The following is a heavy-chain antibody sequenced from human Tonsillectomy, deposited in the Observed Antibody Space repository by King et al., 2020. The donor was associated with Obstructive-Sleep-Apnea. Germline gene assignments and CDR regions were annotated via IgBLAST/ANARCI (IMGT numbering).Heavy chain of an antibody. D-gene: IGHD6-19*01. J-gene: IGHJ4*02. Sequence: QLQESGPGLVKPSETLSLTCTVSGGSISSSSYYWGWIRQPPGKGLEWIGSIYYSGSTDYNPSLKSRVTISVDTSKNQFSLKLSSVTAAATAVYYCARESPGGSGSFLNWGQGTLVTVSS. CDR3: ARESPGGSGSFLN. V-gene: IGHV4-39*07. CDR1: GGSISSSSYY. CDR2: IYYSGST.